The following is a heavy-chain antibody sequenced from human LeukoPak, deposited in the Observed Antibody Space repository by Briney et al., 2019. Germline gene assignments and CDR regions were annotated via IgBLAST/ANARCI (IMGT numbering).Heavy chain of an antibody. CDR2: IYYRGST. J-gene: IGHJ4*02. Sequence: SETLSLTCTVSGGSISSSNYYWGWIRQPPGKGLEWIGSIYYRGSTYYNPSLKSRVTISVDTSKNQFSLKLSSVTAADTAVYYCARGGGYGDYPPYFDYWGQGTLVTVSS. CDR3: ARGGGYGDYPPYFDY. V-gene: IGHV4-39*07. CDR1: GGSISSSNYY. D-gene: IGHD4-17*01.